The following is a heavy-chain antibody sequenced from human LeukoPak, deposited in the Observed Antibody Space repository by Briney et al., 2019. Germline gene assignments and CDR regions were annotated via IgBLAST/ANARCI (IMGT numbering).Heavy chain of an antibody. D-gene: IGHD6-19*01. Sequence: GGSLRLSCAASGFTFSSNYMSWVRQAPGKGLEWVSVIYSGGSTYYADSVKGRFTISRDNSKNTLYLQMNSLRAEDTAVYYCARDRWAVAPGDWGQGTLGTVSS. CDR2: IYSGGST. V-gene: IGHV3-53*01. CDR3: ARDRWAVAPGD. CDR1: GFTFSSNY. J-gene: IGHJ4*02.